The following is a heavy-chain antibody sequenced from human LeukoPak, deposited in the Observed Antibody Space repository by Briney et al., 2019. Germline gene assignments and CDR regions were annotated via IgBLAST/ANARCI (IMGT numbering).Heavy chain of an antibody. CDR2: VSGTGGRT. CDR1: GFTFSTYA. D-gene: IGHD3-3*01. J-gene: IGHJ4*02. V-gene: IGHV3-23*01. CDR3: ARGITYYDFWSGFTDYFDY. Sequence: GGSLRLSCAASGFTFSTYAMSWVRQAPGKGLEWVSVVSGTGGRTYYADSVKGRFTISRDNSKNTLYLQMNSLRAEDTAVYYCARGITYYDFWSGFTDYFDYWGQGTLATVSS.